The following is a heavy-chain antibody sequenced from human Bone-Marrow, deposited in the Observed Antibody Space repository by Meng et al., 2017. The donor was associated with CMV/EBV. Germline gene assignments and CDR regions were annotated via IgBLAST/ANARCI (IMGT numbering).Heavy chain of an antibody. CDR1: GFTFSSYS. J-gene: IGHJ6*01. V-gene: IGHV3-21*01. Sequence: GESLKISCAASGFTFSSYSMNWVRQAPGKGLEWVSSISSSSSYIYYADSVKGRFTISRDNAKNSLYLQMNSLRAEDTAVYYCAREALGMDVWGQGTTVTGYS. CDR2: ISSSSSYI. CDR3: AREALGMDV.